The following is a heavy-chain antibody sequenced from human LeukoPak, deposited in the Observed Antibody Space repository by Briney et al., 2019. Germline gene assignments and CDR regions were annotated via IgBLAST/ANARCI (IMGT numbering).Heavy chain of an antibody. CDR1: GYTFTGYY. Sequence: ASVKVSCKASGYTFTGYYMHWVRQAPGQGLEWMGWINPNSGGTNYARKFQGRVTMTRDTSISTAYMELSRLRSDDTAVYYCAREDHIVVVPAAIDYFDYWGQGTLVTVSS. J-gene: IGHJ4*02. CDR2: INPNSGGT. CDR3: AREDHIVVVPAAIDYFDY. V-gene: IGHV1-2*02. D-gene: IGHD2-2*01.